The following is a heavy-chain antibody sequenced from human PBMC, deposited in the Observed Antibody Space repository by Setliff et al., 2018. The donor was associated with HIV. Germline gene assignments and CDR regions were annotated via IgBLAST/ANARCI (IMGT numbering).Heavy chain of an antibody. CDR1: GGSISSYY. D-gene: IGHD6-6*01. Sequence: TLSLPCTVSGGSISSYYWSWIRQPPGKGLEWIGYIYYSGSTNYNPSLKSRVTISVDTSKNQFSLKLSSVTAADTAVYYCARHSSSRRHDAFDIWGQGTMVTVSS. J-gene: IGHJ3*02. CDR2: IYYSGST. V-gene: IGHV4-59*08. CDR3: ARHSSSRRHDAFDI.